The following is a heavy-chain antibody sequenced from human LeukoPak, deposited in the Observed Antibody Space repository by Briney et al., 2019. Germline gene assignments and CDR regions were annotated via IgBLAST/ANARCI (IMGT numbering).Heavy chain of an antibody. J-gene: IGHJ4*02. CDR1: GFTFSSYG. CDR2: ISYDGSNK. D-gene: IGHD7-27*01. V-gene: IGHV3-30*18. CDR3: AKATGDGRGG. Sequence: GGSLRPSCAASGFTFSSYGMHWVRQAPGKGLEWVAVISYDGSNKYYADSVKGRFTISRDNSKNTLYLQMNSLRAEDTAVYYCAKATGDGRGGWGQGTLVTVAS.